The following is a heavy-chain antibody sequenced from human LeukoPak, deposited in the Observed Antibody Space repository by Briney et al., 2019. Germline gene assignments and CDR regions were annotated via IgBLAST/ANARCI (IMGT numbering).Heavy chain of an antibody. D-gene: IGHD3-16*02. V-gene: IGHV1-58*01. Sequence: SVKVSCKASGFTFTSSAVQWVRQARGQRLEWIGWIVVGSGNTNYAQKFQERVTITRDMSTSTAYMELSSLRSEDTAVYYCARSPVMITFGGVIVKVRYYYYGMDVWGQGTTVTVSS. CDR3: ARSPVMITFGGVIVKVRYYYYGMDV. CDR2: IVVGSGNT. J-gene: IGHJ6*02. CDR1: GFTFTSSA.